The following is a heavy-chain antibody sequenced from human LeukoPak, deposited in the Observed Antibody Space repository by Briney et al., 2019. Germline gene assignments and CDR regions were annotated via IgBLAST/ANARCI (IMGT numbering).Heavy chain of an antibody. V-gene: IGHV3-7*03. CDR1: GFTFSSYW. CDR3: ARAGYFDWLLAY. CDR2: IKQDGSEK. Sequence: GGSLRLSCAASGFTFSSYWMSWVRQAPGKGLEWVANIKQDGSEKYYVDSVKGRFTISRDNAKNPLYLQMNSLRAEDTAVYCCARAGYFDWLLAYWGQGTLVTVSS. J-gene: IGHJ4*02. D-gene: IGHD3-9*01.